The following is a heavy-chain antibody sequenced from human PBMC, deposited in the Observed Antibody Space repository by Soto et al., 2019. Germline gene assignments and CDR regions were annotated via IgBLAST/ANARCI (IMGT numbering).Heavy chain of an antibody. CDR3: DREVLWFGDETYYYYGMDV. CDR1: GGSISSGDYY. V-gene: IGHV4-30-4*01. D-gene: IGHD3-10*01. CDR2: IYYSGST. J-gene: IGHJ6*02. Sequence: QVQLQESGPGLVKPSQTLSLTCTVSGGSISSGDYYWSWIRQPPGKGLEWIGYIYYSGSTYYNPSLKSRVTISVDTSKNQFSLKLSSVTAADTAVYYCDREVLWFGDETYYYYGMDVWGQGTTVTVSS.